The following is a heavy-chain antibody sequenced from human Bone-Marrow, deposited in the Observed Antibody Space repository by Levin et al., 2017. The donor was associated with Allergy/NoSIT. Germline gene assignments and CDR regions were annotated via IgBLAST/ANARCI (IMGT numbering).Heavy chain of an antibody. CDR1: GFTFNNAW. CDR3: TTDGLTVIHDAFDM. CDR2: IKSKTDGGTI. D-gene: IGHD4-17*01. J-gene: IGHJ3*02. V-gene: IGHV3-15*01. Sequence: SCAASGFTFNNAWMSWVRQAPGKGLEWVGRIKSKTDGGTIDHAAPVKGRFTISRDDSTNTLYLQMTSLETEDTAVYYRTTDGLTVIHDAFDMWGQGTLVTVSS.